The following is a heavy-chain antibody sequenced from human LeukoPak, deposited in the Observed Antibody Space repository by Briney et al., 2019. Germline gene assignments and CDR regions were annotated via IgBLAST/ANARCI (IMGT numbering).Heavy chain of an antibody. CDR1: GFTFSSFW. CDR3: ARPPGVGALNAFDI. Sequence: GGSLRLSCAASGFTFSSFWMSWVRQAPGKGLEWVANIKQDGSEKYYVDSVKGRFTISRDNAKNSLYLQMNSLRAEDTAVYYCARPPGVGALNAFDIWGQGTMVTVSS. J-gene: IGHJ3*02. CDR2: IKQDGSEK. D-gene: IGHD1-26*01. V-gene: IGHV3-7*01.